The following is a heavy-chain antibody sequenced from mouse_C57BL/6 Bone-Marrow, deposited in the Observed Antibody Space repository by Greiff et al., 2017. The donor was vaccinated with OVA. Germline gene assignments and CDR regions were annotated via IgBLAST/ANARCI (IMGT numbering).Heavy chain of an antibody. V-gene: IGHV5-9-1*02. CDR3: TRDQDGYPQFAY. D-gene: IGHD2-3*01. CDR1: GFTFSSYA. J-gene: IGHJ3*01. CDR2: ISSGGVYI. Sequence: DVKLVESGEGLVKPGGSLKLSCAASGFTFSSYAMSWVRQTPEKRLEWVAYISSGGVYIYYAVTVKGRFTLSRDNARNTLYLQMSSLKSEDTAMDYCTRDQDGYPQFAYWGQGTLVTVSA.